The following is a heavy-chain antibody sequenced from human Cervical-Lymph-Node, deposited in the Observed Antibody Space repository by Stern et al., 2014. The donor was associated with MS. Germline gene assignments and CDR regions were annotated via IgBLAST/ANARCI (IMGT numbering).Heavy chain of an antibody. CDR3: ARGRGGNYRYYFDY. CDR2: ISSGGSYI. D-gene: IGHD4-23*01. J-gene: IGHJ4*02. V-gene: IGHV3-21*01. CDR1: GFTFSSYS. Sequence: EVQLLESRGGLVKPGGSLRLSCAASGFTFSSYSMNWVRQAPGKGLEWVASISSGGSYIYYADSLKGRFTISRDNAKNSLYLQMNSLRAEDTAVYYCARGRGGNYRYYFDYWGQGTLVTVSS.